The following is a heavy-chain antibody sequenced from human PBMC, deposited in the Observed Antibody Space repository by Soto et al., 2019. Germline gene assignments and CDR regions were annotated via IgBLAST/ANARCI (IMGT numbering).Heavy chain of an antibody. Sequence: GGSLRLSCTASGFTFGDYAMSWFRQAPGKGLEWVGFIRSKAYGGTTEYAAPVKGRFTISRDDSKNIPYLQMNSLKTKDTAVYYCTTDAYSYYDSSGYYYGYAFDIWGQGTMVTVSS. V-gene: IGHV3-49*03. D-gene: IGHD3-22*01. J-gene: IGHJ3*02. CDR1: GFTFGDYA. CDR3: TTDAYSYYDSSGYYYGYAFDI. CDR2: IRSKAYGGTT.